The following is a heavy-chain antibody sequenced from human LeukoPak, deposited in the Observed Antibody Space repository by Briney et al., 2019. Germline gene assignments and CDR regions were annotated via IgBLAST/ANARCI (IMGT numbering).Heavy chain of an antibody. D-gene: IGHD1-26*01. CDR2: VHYSGTN. J-gene: IGHJ4*01. V-gene: IGHV4-59*08. Sequence: PSETLSLTCTVSGGSISYYFWSWFRQSPGKGLEWIGNVHYSGTNTYNHSLESRLSMSVDTSKNQFSLTLNSATAADTAVYYCVRQKAVSADFEYWGQGTLVTVAS. CDR1: GGSISYYF. CDR3: VRQKAVSADFEY.